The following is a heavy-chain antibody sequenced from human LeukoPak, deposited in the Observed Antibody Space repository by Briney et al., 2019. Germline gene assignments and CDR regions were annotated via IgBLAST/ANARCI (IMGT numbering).Heavy chain of an antibody. CDR1: GFTFSSYW. D-gene: IGHD3-16*02. J-gene: IGHJ4*02. V-gene: IGHV3-7*01. CDR3: ARDLYSWGITFGGVIVPGY. CDR2: IKQDGSEK. Sequence: GGSLRLSCAASGFTFSSYWMSWVRQAPGKGLEWVANIKQDGSEKYYVDSVKGRFTISRDNAKNSLYLQMNSLRAEDTAVYYCARDLYSWGITFGGVIVPGYWGQGTLVTVSS.